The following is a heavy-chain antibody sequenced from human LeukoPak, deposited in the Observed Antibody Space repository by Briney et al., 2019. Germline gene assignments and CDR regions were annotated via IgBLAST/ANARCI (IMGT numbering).Heavy chain of an antibody. J-gene: IGHJ6*04. CDR3: AKDKDILTGYYYGMDV. Sequence: GGSLRLSCAASGITFSSYAMHWVRQAPGKGLEWVAVISYDGSNKYYADSVKGRFTISRDNSKNTLYLQMNSLRAEDTAVYYCAKDKDILTGYYYGMDVWGKGTTVTVSS. V-gene: IGHV3-30*04. D-gene: IGHD3-9*01. CDR1: GITFSSYA. CDR2: ISYDGSNK.